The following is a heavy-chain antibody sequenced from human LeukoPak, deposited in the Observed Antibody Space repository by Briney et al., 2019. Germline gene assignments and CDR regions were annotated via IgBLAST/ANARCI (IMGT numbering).Heavy chain of an antibody. V-gene: IGHV3-21*01. CDR1: GFTFSSYS. Sequence: GGSLRLSCAASGFTFSSYSMNWVRQAPGNGLEWVSSIDSSSSYMYYADSVKGRFTISRDNAKNSLYLQMNSLRVEDTAVYYCVRDNSQYLLLSPFAYWGQGTLITVSS. J-gene: IGHJ4*02. CDR2: IDSSSSYM. CDR3: VRDNSQYLLLSPFAY. D-gene: IGHD3-22*01.